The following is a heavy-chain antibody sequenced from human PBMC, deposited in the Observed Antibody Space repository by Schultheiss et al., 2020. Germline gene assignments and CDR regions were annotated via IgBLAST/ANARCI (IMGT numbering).Heavy chain of an antibody. D-gene: IGHD1-7*01. Sequence: GESLKISCAASGFTFSSYAMSWVRQAPGKGLEWVSAISGSGGSTYYADSVKGRFTISRDNSKNTLYLQMNSLRAEDTAVYYCARDDWNYGSALDYWGQGTLVTVSS. V-gene: IGHV3-23*01. CDR3: ARDDWNYGSALDY. CDR1: GFTFSSYA. CDR2: ISGSGGST. J-gene: IGHJ4*02.